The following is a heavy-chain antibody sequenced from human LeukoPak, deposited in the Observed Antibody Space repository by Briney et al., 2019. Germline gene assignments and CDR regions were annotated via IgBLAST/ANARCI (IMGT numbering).Heavy chain of an antibody. J-gene: IGHJ4*02. CDR3: ARDRHKLVDIVAGILDY. CDR2: IYYRVTS. CDR1: GGSISSYY. Sequence: PSETLSLTCTVSGGSISSYYWSWIRQPPGKGLEWIGYIYYRVTSDYNPSPKSRVTMSVDMSTRQISLKLSSVTAADTAVYYCARDRHKLVDIVAGILDYWGQGTLVTVSS. V-gene: IGHV4-59*01. D-gene: IGHD5-12*01.